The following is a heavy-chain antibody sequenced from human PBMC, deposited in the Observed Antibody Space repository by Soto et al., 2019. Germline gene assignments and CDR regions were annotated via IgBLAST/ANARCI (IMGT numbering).Heavy chain of an antibody. D-gene: IGHD2-15*01. CDR1: GGTFSSYA. V-gene: IGHV1-69*12. Sequence: QVQLVQSGAEVKKPGSSVKVSCKASGGTFSSYAISWVRQAPGQGLEWMGGIIPIFGTANYAQKFQGRVTITADEATRPAYMDLSSLRSEATAVYSCATRMVVTVRYYSYYGMDFCGDGTTDTVS. CDR2: IIPIFGTA. CDR3: ATRMVVTVRYYSYYGMDF. J-gene: IGHJ6*02.